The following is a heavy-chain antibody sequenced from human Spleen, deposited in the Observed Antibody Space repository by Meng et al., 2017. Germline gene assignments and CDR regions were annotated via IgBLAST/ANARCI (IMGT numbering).Heavy chain of an antibody. Sequence: QVPLQQWGAGLLKPSDTLSLPWPVYGGSFSGYYWSWIRQHPGKGLEWIGEINHSGSNNYNPSLKSRVTISVDTSKNQFSLKLSSVTAADTAVYYCAREGRSHQVGVSVYWGQGNLVTVSS. V-gene: IGHV4-34*01. D-gene: IGHD2-21*01. CDR1: GGSFSGYY. J-gene: IGHJ4*02. CDR3: AREGRSHQVGVSVY. CDR2: INHSGSN.